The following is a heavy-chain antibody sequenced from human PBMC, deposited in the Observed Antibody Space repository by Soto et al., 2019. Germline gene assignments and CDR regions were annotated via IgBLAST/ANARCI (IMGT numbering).Heavy chain of an antibody. CDR2: IWYDGSNK. V-gene: IGHV3-33*01. J-gene: IGHJ6*02. CDR3: ARGRFDLWGGVGGMDV. CDR1: GFTFSSYG. D-gene: IGHD3-3*01. Sequence: QVQLVESGGGVVQPGRSLRLSCAASGFTFSSYGMHWVRQAPGKGLEWVAVIWYDGSNKYYADSVKGRFTISRDNSKNTLYLQMNSLSAEDTAVYYCARGRFDLWGGVGGMDVWGQGTTVTVSS.